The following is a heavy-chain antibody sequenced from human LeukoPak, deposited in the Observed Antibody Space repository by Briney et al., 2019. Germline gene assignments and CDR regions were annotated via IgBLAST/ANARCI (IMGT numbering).Heavy chain of an antibody. CDR1: GFTFSDYA. CDR3: AKDQSYYDFWSGSAFDY. V-gene: IGHV3-23*03. Sequence: GSLRLSCAASGFTFSDYAMTWVRQAPGKGLEWVSSINNYGSATYYADSVKGRFTISRDNSKNTLYLQMNSLRAEDTAVYYCAKDQSYYDFWSGSAFDYWGQGTLVTVSS. CDR2: INNYGSAT. J-gene: IGHJ4*02. D-gene: IGHD3-3*01.